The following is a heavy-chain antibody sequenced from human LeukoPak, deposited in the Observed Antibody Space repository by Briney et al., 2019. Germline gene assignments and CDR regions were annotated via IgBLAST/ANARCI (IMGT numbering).Heavy chain of an antibody. CDR1: GFMFSKYW. CDR3: ASEINWGSGAFDV. V-gene: IGHV3-7*01. J-gene: IGHJ3*01. Sequence: GGSLRLSWTGSGFMFSKYWMTWVRQAPGKGLEWVANIKGDGIEKYYVDSVKGRFTISRDNAGNSLFLQANSLRAEDTAMYYCASEINWGSGAFDVWGQGTMVTVS. D-gene: IGHD7-27*01. CDR2: IKGDGIEK.